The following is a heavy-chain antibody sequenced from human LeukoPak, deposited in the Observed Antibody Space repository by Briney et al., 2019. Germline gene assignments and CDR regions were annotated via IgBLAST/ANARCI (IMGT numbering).Heavy chain of an antibody. Sequence: ASVKVSCKASGYTFTSYGISWVRQAPGQGLEWMGWISAYNGNTNYAQKLQGRVTMTTDTSTSTAYMELRSLRSDDTAVYYCARDTPVYESYDFWSGTPLKTFDIWGQGAMVTVSS. CDR1: GYTFTSYG. V-gene: IGHV1-18*01. CDR2: ISAYNGNT. J-gene: IGHJ3*02. CDR3: ARDTPVYESYDFWSGTPLKTFDI. D-gene: IGHD3-3*01.